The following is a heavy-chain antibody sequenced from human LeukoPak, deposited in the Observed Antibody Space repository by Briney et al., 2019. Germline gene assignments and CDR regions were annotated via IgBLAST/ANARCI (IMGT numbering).Heavy chain of an antibody. D-gene: IGHD6-6*01. CDR1: GFTVSDNH. CDR3: ARDSRSSSSLYYYYMDV. CDR2: IYYDGTT. J-gene: IGHJ6*03. Sequence: GSLRLSCAVSGFTVSDNHVTWVRQAPGKGLECVSVIYYDGTTYYADSVKGRFTISRDNSKNTLYLQMNSLRAEDTAVYYCARDSRSSSSLYYYYMDVWGKGTTVTVSS. V-gene: IGHV3-53*01.